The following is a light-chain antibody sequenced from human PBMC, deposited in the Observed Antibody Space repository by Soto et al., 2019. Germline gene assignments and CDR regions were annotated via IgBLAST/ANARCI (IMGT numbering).Light chain of an antibody. CDR2: ES. CDR1: QSVSDMY. Sequence: EIVLTQSPGTLSLSPGERATLSCRASQSVSDMYLAWYQQKPGQAPRLLIHESNMATGIPYRFSGSGSWTAFTFGISRLEPDDCGVYYGQPYGSSSPFGPGTKVEIK. CDR3: QPYGSSSP. J-gene: IGKJ3*01. V-gene: IGKV3-20*01.